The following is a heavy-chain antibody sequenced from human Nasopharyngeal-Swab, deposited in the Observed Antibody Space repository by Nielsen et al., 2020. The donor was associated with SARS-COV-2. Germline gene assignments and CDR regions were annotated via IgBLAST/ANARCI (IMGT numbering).Heavy chain of an antibody. D-gene: IGHD5-18*01. V-gene: IGHV4-30-2*01. J-gene: IGHJ5*01. Sequence: RQAPGKGLEWIGYISHSGSTYYNPSLKSRLLISLDRSKNQFSLKLNSVTAADTAVYYCARDRGYGFGHTGWFDSWGQGTLVTVSS. CDR2: ISHSGST. CDR3: ARDRGYGFGHTGWFDS.